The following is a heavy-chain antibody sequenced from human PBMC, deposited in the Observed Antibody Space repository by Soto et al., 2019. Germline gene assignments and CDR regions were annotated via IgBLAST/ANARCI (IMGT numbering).Heavy chain of an antibody. CDR2: ISYDGSNK. V-gene: IGHV3-30*18. CDR3: AKDRDYDILTGYSYFDY. D-gene: IGHD3-9*01. J-gene: IGHJ4*02. Sequence: GGSLRLSCAASGFTFSSYGMNWVRQAPGKGLEWVAVISYDGSNKYYADSVKGRFTISRDNSKNTLYLQMNSLRAEDTAVYYCAKDRDYDILTGYSYFDYWGQGTLVTVSS. CDR1: GFTFSSYG.